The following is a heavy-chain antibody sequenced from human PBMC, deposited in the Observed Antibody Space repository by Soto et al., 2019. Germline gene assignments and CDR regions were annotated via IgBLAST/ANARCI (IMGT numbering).Heavy chain of an antibody. Sequence: SSETLSLTCTVSGGSISSYYWSWIRQPPGKGLEWIGYIYYSGSTNYNPSLKSRVTISVDTSKNQFSLKLSSVTAADTAVYYCARDYYDSSGYYHWFALNYWGQGTLVTVSS. V-gene: IGHV4-59*01. D-gene: IGHD3-22*01. CDR1: GGSISSYY. CDR3: ARDYYDSSGYYHWFALNY. CDR2: IYYSGST. J-gene: IGHJ4*02.